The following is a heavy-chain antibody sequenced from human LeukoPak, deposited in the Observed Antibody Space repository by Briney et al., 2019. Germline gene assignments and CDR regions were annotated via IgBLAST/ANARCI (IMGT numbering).Heavy chain of an antibody. J-gene: IGHJ4*02. CDR3: ARVLRFLEWLSPPDY. D-gene: IGHD3-3*01. CDR2: ISAYNGNT. V-gene: IGHV1-18*01. Sequence: ASVKVSCKASGYTFTSYGISWVRQAPGQGLEWMGWISAYNGNTNYAQKLQGRVTMTTDTSTSTAYMELRSLRSDDTAVYYCARVLRFLEWLSPPDYWGQGTLVTVSS. CDR1: GYTFTSYG.